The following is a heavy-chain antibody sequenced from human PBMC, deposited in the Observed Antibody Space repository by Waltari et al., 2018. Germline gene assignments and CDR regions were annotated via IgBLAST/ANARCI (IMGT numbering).Heavy chain of an antibody. V-gene: IGHV4-39*01. Sequence: QLQLQASGPGLVTPSETLSLTCTVYGGSISSSSYYWGWIRQPPGKGLDWIGSIYYSGSTYYNPSLKSRVTISVDTSKNQFSLKLSSVTAADTAVYYCARIYHDYSNGVDYWGQGTLVTVSS. CDR2: IYYSGST. CDR3: ARIYHDYSNGVDY. D-gene: IGHD4-4*01. J-gene: IGHJ4*02. CDR1: GGSISSSSYY.